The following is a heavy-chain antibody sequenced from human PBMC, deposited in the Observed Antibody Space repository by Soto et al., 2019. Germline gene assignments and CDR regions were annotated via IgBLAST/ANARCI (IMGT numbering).Heavy chain of an antibody. V-gene: IGHV4-4*08. CDR2: VYHSGST. J-gene: IGHJ4*02. CDR3: ARGYWTEYLDL. D-gene: IGHD2-8*02. CDR1: GAFVSIDY. Sequence: VQLQESGPGLVKPSETLSLTCTVSGAFVSIDYWNWIRQPPGKGLEWIGYVYHSGSTNYNPSLNSRLTTSAETSKKQFSLKMSSVTAADTAVYCCARGYWTEYLDLWCQGILVTVSS.